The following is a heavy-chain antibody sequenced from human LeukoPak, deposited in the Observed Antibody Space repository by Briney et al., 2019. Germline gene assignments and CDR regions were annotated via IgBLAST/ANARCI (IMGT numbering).Heavy chain of an antibody. D-gene: IGHD3-10*01. CDR3: AFFAMVRGVIYMDV. CDR2: ISWNSGSI. Sequence: PGGSPRLSCAASGFTFDDYAMHWVRQAPGKGLEWVSGISWNSGSIGYADSVKGRFTISRDNAKNSLYLQMNSLRAEDTALYYCAFFAMVRGVIYMDVWGKGTTVTVSS. V-gene: IGHV3-9*01. J-gene: IGHJ6*03. CDR1: GFTFDDYA.